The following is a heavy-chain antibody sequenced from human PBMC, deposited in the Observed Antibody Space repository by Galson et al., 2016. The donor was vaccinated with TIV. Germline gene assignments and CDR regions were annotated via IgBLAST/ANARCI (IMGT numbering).Heavy chain of an antibody. CDR3: AIPPYCGGDCYKYDY. V-gene: IGHV1-3*01. J-gene: IGHJ4*02. Sequence: LVKVSCKASGYTFNIYAVHWVRQAPGQSLEWMGWINAGNGHTKYSQKFQGRVSIIRDTSASTVYMELSSLRSEDTAVYYCAIPPYCGGDCYKYDYWGQGTLVTVSS. CDR2: INAGNGHT. CDR1: GYTFNIYA. D-gene: IGHD2-21*02.